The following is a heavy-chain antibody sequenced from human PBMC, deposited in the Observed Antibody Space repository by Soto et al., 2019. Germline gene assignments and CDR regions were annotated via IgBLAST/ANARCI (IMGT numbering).Heavy chain of an antibody. CDR2: ISAYNGNT. Sequence: QVQLVQSGAEVKKPGASVKVSCKASGYTFTSYGISWVRQAPAQGLAWMGWISAYNGNTKYAQKLQVRVTMTTDTSPSTAYMELRSLRSDDTAVYYCARDRRWYSSGWREANAYWGPGTLVTGSS. CDR3: ARDRRWYSSGWREANAY. D-gene: IGHD6-19*01. J-gene: IGHJ4*02. CDR1: GYTFTSYG. V-gene: IGHV1-18*01.